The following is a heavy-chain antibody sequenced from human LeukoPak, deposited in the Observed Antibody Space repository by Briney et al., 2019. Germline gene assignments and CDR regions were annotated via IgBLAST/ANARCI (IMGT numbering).Heavy chain of an antibody. D-gene: IGHD3-16*02. J-gene: IGHJ4*02. V-gene: IGHV4-39*07. Sequence: PSETLSLTCTVSGGSISSSSYSWGWIRQPPGKGLEWIGSIYYSGSTYYNPSLKSRVTISVDTSKNQFSLKLSSVTAADTAVYYCARNAHGDYDYVWGSYRPGGSGSFDYWGQGTLVTVSS. CDR2: IYYSGST. CDR3: ARNAHGDYDYVWGSYRPGGSGSFDY. CDR1: GGSISSSSYS.